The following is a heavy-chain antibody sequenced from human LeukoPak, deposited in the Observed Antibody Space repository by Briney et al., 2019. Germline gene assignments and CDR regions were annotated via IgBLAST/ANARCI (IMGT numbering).Heavy chain of an antibody. Sequence: ASVKVSCKASGYTFTGYYMHWVRQAPGQGLEWMGWINPNSGGTNYAQKFQGRVTMTRDTSISTAYMELSRLTSDDTAVYYGARDYYGSNNNWFDPWGQRTLVTVSS. J-gene: IGHJ5*02. CDR2: INPNSGGT. CDR3: ARDYYGSNNNWFDP. V-gene: IGHV1-2*02. D-gene: IGHD3-10*01. CDR1: GYTFTGYY.